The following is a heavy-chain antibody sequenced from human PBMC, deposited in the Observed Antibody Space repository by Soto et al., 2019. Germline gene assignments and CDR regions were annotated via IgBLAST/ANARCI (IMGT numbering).Heavy chain of an antibody. CDR3: ARSQGSSTSLEIYYYYYYGMDV. CDR1: GGTFSSYA. V-gene: IGHV1-69*01. D-gene: IGHD2-2*01. J-gene: IGHJ6*02. CDR2: IIPISGTA. Sequence: QVQLVQSGAEVKKPGSSVKVCCKASGGTFSSYAISWVRQAPGHGLEWMGGIIPISGTANYAQKFQGRVTITADESTSTAYMELSSLRSEDTAVYYCARSQGSSTSLEIYYYYYYGMDVWGQGTTVTVSS.